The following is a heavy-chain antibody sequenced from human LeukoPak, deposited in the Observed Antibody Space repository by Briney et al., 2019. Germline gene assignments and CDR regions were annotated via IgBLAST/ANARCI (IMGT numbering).Heavy chain of an antibody. D-gene: IGHD1-26*01. Sequence: GGSLRLSCAASGFTLSDHYIDWVRQAPGKGLEWFGRIRNKANSYTTEYAASVKGRFTISTDDSKNSLYLQMNSLKTEDTAVYYCGRTQRVGRTDYGMDVWGQGTTVTVSS. CDR3: GRTQRVGRTDYGMDV. J-gene: IGHJ6*02. CDR1: GFTLSDHY. V-gene: IGHV3-72*01. CDR2: IRNKANSYTT.